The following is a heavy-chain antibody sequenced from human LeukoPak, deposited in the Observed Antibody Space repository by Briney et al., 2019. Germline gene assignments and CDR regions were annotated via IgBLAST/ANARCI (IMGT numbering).Heavy chain of an antibody. V-gene: IGHV3-23*01. CDR1: GFTFSSYA. CDR3: AKDAAHGSGSYYEPYFDY. Sequence: GGSLRLSCAASGFTFSSYAMSWVRQAPGKGLEWVSAISGSGGSTYYADSVKGRFTISRDNSKNTLYLQMNSLRAEDTAVYYCAKDAAHGSGSYYEPYFDYWGQGTLVTVSS. D-gene: IGHD3-10*01. J-gene: IGHJ4*02. CDR2: ISGSGGST.